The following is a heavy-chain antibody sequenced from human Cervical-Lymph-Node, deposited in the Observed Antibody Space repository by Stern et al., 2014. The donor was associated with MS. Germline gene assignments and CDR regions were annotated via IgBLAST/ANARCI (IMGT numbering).Heavy chain of an antibody. CDR1: GYTFTGYY. Sequence: QDQLVQSGAEVKKPGASVKVSCKASGYTFTGYYMHWVRQAPGQGLEWMGWINPNSGGTNYAQKFQGWVTMTRDTSISTAYMELSRLRSDDAAVYYCARETAAAGTYFDYWGQGTLVTVSS. CDR3: ARETAAAGTYFDY. V-gene: IGHV1-2*04. J-gene: IGHJ4*02. D-gene: IGHD6-13*01. CDR2: INPNSGGT.